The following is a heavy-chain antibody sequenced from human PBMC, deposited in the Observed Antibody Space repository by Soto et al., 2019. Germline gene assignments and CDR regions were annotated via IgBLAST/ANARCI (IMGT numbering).Heavy chain of an antibody. J-gene: IGHJ3*02. Sequence: ASVKVSCKASGYTFTSNGISWVRQAPGQGLEWMGWISAYNGNTNYAQKLQGRVTMTTDTSTSTAYMELRSLRSDDTAVYYCARDAPLGYYDSSGSDAFDIWGQGRMVTVSS. D-gene: IGHD3-22*01. CDR3: ARDAPLGYYDSSGSDAFDI. V-gene: IGHV1-18*01. CDR2: ISAYNGNT. CDR1: GYTFTSNG.